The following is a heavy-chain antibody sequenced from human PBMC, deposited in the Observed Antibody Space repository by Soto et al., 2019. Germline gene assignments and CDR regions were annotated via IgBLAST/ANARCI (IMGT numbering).Heavy chain of an antibody. Sequence: EVQLVESGGGLVKPGGSLRLSCAASGFTFSSYNMNWVRQAPGKGLEWVSSISSGGAYIKYADSVKGRFTISRDTAKNSQYLQMNSLRVEDTAVYYCERDSSSWSIWFDPWGQGTLVTVSS. CDR3: ERDSSSWSIWFDP. CDR1: GFTFSSYN. CDR2: ISSGGAYI. D-gene: IGHD6-13*01. V-gene: IGHV3-21*01. J-gene: IGHJ5*02.